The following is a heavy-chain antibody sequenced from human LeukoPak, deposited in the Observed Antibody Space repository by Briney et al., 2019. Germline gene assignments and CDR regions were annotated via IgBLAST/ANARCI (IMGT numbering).Heavy chain of an antibody. J-gene: IGHJ3*01. CDR3: ARDLTTVTKGFDL. V-gene: IGHV4-59*11. CDR2: VLYSGIT. Sequence: PSETLSLTCSISGGSITTHYWTWIRQPPGKGLEWIGYVLYSGITNYNPSLRGRITISVDTSQNQFSLSLRSVTAADTAVYYCARDLTTVTKGFDLWDQGTMVTVSS. D-gene: IGHD4-17*01. CDR1: GGSITTHY.